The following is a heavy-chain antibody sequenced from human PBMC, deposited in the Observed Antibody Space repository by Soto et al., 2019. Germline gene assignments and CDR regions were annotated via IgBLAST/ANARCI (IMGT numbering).Heavy chain of an antibody. J-gene: IGHJ4*02. Sequence: PSETLSLTCTVSGGSISSYYWSWIRQPPGKGLEWIGYIYYSGSTNYNPSLKSRVTISVDTSKNQFSLKLSSVTAADTAVYYCARHVTTVSNEFDYWGQGTLVTVSS. CDR2: IYYSGST. CDR1: GGSISSYY. V-gene: IGHV4-59*08. D-gene: IGHD4-17*01. CDR3: ARHVTTVSNEFDY.